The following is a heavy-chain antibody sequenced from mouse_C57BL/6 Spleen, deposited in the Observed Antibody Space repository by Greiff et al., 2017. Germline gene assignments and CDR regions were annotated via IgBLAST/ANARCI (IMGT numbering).Heavy chain of an antibody. D-gene: IGHD2-2*01. CDR3: ARCGYPYYFDY. J-gene: IGHJ2*01. V-gene: IGHV1-82*01. Sequence: QVQLQQSGPELVKPGASVKISCKASGYAFSSSWMNWVKQRPGKGLEWIGRIYPGDGDTNYNGKFKGKATLTADKSSSTAYMQLSSLTSEDSAVYFCARCGYPYYFDYWGQGTTLTVSS. CDR2: IYPGDGDT. CDR1: GYAFSSSW.